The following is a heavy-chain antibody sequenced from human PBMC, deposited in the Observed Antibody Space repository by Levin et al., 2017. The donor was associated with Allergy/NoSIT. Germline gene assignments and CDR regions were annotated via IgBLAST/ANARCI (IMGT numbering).Heavy chain of an antibody. D-gene: IGHD3-22*01. CDR2: ISYDGRDK. J-gene: IGHJ4*02. CDR3: AKGVYYDSRGYYYTIDY. CDR1: GFTFSNYG. V-gene: IGHV3-30*18. Sequence: SCEASGFTFSNYGMHWVRQAPGKGLEWVSIISYDGRDKYYADSVKGRFTISRDNSKNTLYLQMNSLRAEDTAVYYCAKGVYYDSRGYYYTIDYWGQGTLVTVSS.